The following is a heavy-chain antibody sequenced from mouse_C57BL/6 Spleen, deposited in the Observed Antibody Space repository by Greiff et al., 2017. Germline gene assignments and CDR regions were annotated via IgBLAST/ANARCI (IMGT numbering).Heavy chain of an antibody. CDR3: ARPNYDGYWYFDV. V-gene: IGHV1-85*01. Sequence: VQLQQSGPELVKPGASVKLSCKASGYTFTSYDINWVKQRPGQGLEWIGWIYPRDGSTKYNEKFKGKATLTVDTSSSTAYMELHSLTSEDSAVYFCARPNYDGYWYFDVWGTGTTVTVSS. CDR1: GYTFTSYD. CDR2: IYPRDGST. J-gene: IGHJ1*03. D-gene: IGHD2-3*01.